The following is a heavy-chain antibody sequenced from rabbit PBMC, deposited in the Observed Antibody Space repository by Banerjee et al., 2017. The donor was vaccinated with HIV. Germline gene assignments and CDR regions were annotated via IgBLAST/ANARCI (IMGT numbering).Heavy chain of an antibody. D-gene: IGHD4-2*01. CDR3: ARSAGSTYSYAMDL. J-gene: IGHJ6*01. CDR2: IYTGDGNT. Sequence: QQLVESGGGLVKPGASLTLTCKASGFSFSSGYDMCWVRQAPGKGLEWIACIYTGDGNTYYASWAKGRFTSSKTSSTTVDLKMTSLTAADTATYFCARSAGSTYSYAMDLWGQGTLVTVS. V-gene: IGHV1S40*01. CDR1: GFSFSSGYD.